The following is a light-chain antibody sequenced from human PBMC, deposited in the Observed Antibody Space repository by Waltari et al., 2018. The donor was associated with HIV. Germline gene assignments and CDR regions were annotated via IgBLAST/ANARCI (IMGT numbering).Light chain of an antibody. CDR1: QSVSSN. CDR2: AAS. J-gene: IGKJ1*01. Sequence: EIVMTQSPVTLSVSPGERATLSCRASQSVSSNLAWYQQKPGQAPRLLIYAASTRAPGIPARFSGSGSGTEFTLTISSLRSEDFAVYYCQHYNNWLRTFGQGTKVEIK. CDR3: QHYNNWLRT. V-gene: IGKV3-15*01.